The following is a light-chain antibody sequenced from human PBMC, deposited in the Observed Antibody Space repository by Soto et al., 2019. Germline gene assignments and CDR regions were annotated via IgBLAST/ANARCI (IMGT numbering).Light chain of an antibody. CDR1: QSVSSN. V-gene: IGKV3-15*01. CDR2: GAS. J-gene: IGKJ5*01. CDR3: QQYNNWPPRT. Sequence: EIVMTQSPATLSVSPGERATLSCSASQSVSSNLAWYQQKPGQAPRLLIYGASTRATGIPARFSGSGSGTEFTLTISSLQSEDFAVYYCQQYNNWPPRTFGQGTRLEI.